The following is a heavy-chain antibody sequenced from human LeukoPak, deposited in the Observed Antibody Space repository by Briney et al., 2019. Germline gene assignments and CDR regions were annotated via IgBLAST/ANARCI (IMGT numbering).Heavy chain of an antibody. Sequence: SETLSLTCTVSGGSISSGDYYWSWIRQPPGKGLEWIGYIYYSGSTYYNPSFKSRVTISVDTSKNQFSLKLSPVTAADTAVYYCARVPNYDFWSGYFDYWGQGTLVTVSS. CDR1: GGSISSGDYY. D-gene: IGHD3-3*01. J-gene: IGHJ4*02. CDR3: ARVPNYDFWSGYFDY. V-gene: IGHV4-30-4*01. CDR2: IYYSGST.